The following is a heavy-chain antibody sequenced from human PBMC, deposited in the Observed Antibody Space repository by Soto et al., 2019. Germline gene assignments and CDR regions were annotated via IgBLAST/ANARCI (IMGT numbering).Heavy chain of an antibody. Sequence: EVELVQAGAEVKKPGESLRISCKGSVYTFTNYWISWVRQMPGKGLEWMGRIDPSDSYTNYSPSYQGHVAISCDKSINTAYLHETSLKASDNAMNYCARHPQEGLAMDVWGHGTTVTVSS. J-gene: IGHJ6*02. CDR3: ARHPQEGLAMDV. CDR2: IDPSDSYT. CDR1: VYTFTNYW. V-gene: IGHV5-10-1*03.